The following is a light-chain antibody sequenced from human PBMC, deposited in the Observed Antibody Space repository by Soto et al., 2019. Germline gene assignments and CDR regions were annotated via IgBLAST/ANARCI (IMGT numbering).Light chain of an antibody. Sequence: QSALTQPASVSGSPGQSITISCTGTSSDIGTYNRVSWYQRHPGKAPKLMIYEASQRPSGVPYRFSGSKSGNTASLTISGLQAEDEADYYCCAFAGGSGYVVFGGGTQLTVL. CDR3: CAFAGGSGYVV. V-gene: IGLV2-23*01. CDR2: EAS. J-gene: IGLJ2*01. CDR1: SSDIGTYNR.